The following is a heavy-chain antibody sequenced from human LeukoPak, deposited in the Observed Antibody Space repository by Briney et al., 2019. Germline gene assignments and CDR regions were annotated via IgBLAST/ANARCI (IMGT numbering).Heavy chain of an antibody. Sequence: SETLSLTCTVSGGSISSSSYYWGWVRQPPGTGLEWIGSIYYSGSTYYNPSRKSRVTISVDTYKNEFSLKLSSVTAADTAVYYCAPSYDSSGYPRGWFGYWGQGTLVTVSS. CDR2: IYYSGST. J-gene: IGHJ4*02. CDR3: APSYDSSGYPRGWFGY. CDR1: GGSISSSSYY. D-gene: IGHD3-22*01. V-gene: IGHV4-39*01.